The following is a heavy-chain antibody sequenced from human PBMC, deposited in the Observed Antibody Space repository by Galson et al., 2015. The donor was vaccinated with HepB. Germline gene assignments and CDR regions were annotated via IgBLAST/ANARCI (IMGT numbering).Heavy chain of an antibody. CDR3: ARRAYYYVEEMRWYFDL. CDR2: IDPSDSYT. CDR1: GYSFTSYW. Sequence: QSGAEVKKPGESLRISCKGSGYSFTSYWISWVRQMPGKGLEWMGRIDPSDSYTNYSPSFQGHVTISADKSISTAYLQWSSLKASDTAMYYCARRAYYYVEEMRWYFDLWGQGTLVTVSS. J-gene: IGHJ2*01. D-gene: IGHD3-10*02. V-gene: IGHV5-10-1*01.